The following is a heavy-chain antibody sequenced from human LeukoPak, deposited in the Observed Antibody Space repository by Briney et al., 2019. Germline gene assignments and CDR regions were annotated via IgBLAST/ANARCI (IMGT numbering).Heavy chain of an antibody. D-gene: IGHD3-10*01. Sequence: SETLSLTCAVYGGSFSGYYWSWIRQPPGKGLEWIGEINHSGSTKYNPSLKSRVTISVDTSKNQFSLKLSSVTAADTAVYYCASLPLLSMVRGAESDNYYYYYYMDVWGKGTTVTISS. CDR2: INHSGST. CDR3: ASLPLLSMVRGAESDNYYYYYYMDV. V-gene: IGHV4-34*01. CDR1: GGSFSGYY. J-gene: IGHJ6*03.